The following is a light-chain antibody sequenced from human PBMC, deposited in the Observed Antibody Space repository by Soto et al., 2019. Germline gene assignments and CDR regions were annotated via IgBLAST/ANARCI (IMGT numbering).Light chain of an antibody. CDR2: DVS. V-gene: IGLV2-14*03. CDR3: SSYTTSNTRQIV. CDR1: SSDVGGYNY. J-gene: IGLJ1*01. Sequence: QSALTQPASVSGSPGQSITISCTGTSSDVGGYNYVSWYQHQPGKAPKLIIYDVSNRPSGVSNRFSGSKSGNTASLTISGLQPEDEADYYCSSYTTSNTRQIVFGTGTKLTVL.